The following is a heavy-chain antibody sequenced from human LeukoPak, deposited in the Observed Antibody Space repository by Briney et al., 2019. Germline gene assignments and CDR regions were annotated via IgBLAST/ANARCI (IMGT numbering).Heavy chain of an antibody. D-gene: IGHD6-6*01. Sequence: SETLSLTCIVSGGSISTYYWNWIRQPPGKGLEWIGYIYHSGSTNYNPSLQSRVTISVDTSKNQFSLNLNSVTAADTAVYYCARGGAARLHFQNWGQGTLVTVSS. J-gene: IGHJ1*01. CDR2: IYHSGST. CDR3: ARGGAARLHFQN. V-gene: IGHV4-59*01. CDR1: GGSISTYY.